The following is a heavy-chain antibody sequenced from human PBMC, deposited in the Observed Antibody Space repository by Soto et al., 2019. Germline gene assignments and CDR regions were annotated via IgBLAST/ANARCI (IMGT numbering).Heavy chain of an antibody. V-gene: IGHV3-7*01. CDR2: IKGDGSEK. J-gene: IGHJ4*02. CDR3: VRGTMAPGLDH. Sequence: EVQLVESGGGLVQPGGSLRLSCAASGFTFRSYWINWVRQTPGKGLEWVANIKGDGSEKYYVDSLKGRFTIYRDNAKNSLYLHMSSLRAEDTAVYYCVRGTMAPGLDHWGQGTLVTVSS. D-gene: IGHD3-3*01. CDR1: GFTFRSYW.